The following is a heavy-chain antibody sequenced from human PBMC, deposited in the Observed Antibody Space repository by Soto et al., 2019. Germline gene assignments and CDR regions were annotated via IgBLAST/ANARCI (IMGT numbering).Heavy chain of an antibody. J-gene: IGHJ6*03. V-gene: IGHV4-59*08. CDR1: GGSISSYY. CDR3: ARHGARRLLNTTYYYYYMDV. CDR2: VYYTGST. Sequence: QVQLQESGPGLVKPSETLSLTCTVSGGSISSYYWSWIRQPPRKGLEWIGYVYYTGSTSYNPSLKSRVSLSIDPPKNQFSLKRSSVIAADTAVYYCARHGARRLLNTTYYYYYMDVWGKGTTVTVSS. D-gene: IGHD2-15*01.